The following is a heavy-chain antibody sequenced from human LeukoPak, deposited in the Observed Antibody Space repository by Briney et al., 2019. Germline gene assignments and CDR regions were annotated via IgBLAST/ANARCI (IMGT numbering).Heavy chain of an antibody. V-gene: IGHV3-7*03. CDR3: TRLPRETAGDY. CDR1: GFTFRHSW. J-gene: IGHJ4*02. Sequence: GGSLRLSCEASGFTFRHSWLSWIRQTPGKGLEWVANIHPDSSDKFYVDSMEGRFTISRDNTKNSLYLQIDNARLDDTGLYYCTRLPRETAGDYWGQGVPVIVSS. CDR2: IHPDSSDK. D-gene: IGHD1-14*01.